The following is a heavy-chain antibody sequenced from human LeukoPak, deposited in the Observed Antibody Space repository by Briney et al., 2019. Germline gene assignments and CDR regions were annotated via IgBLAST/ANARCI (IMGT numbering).Heavy chain of an antibody. Sequence: GGSLRLSCAASGFTFSSYAMSWVRQAPGKGLEWVSSISSSSSYIYYADSVKGRFTISRDNAKNSLYLQMNSLRAEVTAVYYCARDLQNYYDSSGYLDYWGQGTLVTVSS. CDR2: ISSSSSYI. CDR3: ARDLQNYYDSSGYLDY. J-gene: IGHJ4*02. V-gene: IGHV3-21*01. D-gene: IGHD3-22*01. CDR1: GFTFSSYA.